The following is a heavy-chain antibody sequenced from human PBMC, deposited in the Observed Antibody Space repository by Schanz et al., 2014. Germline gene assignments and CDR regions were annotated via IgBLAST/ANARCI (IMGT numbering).Heavy chain of an antibody. D-gene: IGHD3-3*01. J-gene: IGHJ4*02. CDR2: IKQDGSEK. Sequence: EVQLVESGGGLVQPGGSLRLSCAASGFTFRSYGMHWVRQAPGKGLEWVANIKQDGSEKYYVDSVKGRFTISRDNAKNSLYLQMNSLTAEDTAVYYCARGVRIDYWGQGTLVIVSS. CDR3: ARGVRIDY. CDR1: GFTFRSYG. V-gene: IGHV3-7*01.